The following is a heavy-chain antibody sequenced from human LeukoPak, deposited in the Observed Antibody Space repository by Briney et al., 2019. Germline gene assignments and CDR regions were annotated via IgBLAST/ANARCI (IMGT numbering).Heavy chain of an antibody. CDR1: GFTFSNYW. D-gene: IGHD3-10*01. CDR2: IKHDGSEK. CDR3: ARSKYYYGSGSYGAFDI. J-gene: IGHJ3*02. V-gene: IGHV3-7*01. Sequence: GGSLRLSCAGSGFTFSNYWMSWVRQAPGKGLEWVANIKHDGSEKYYVDSVKGRFTISRDNAKNSLFLQMISLRVEGTAVYYCARSKYYYGSGSYGAFDIWGQGTMVTVSS.